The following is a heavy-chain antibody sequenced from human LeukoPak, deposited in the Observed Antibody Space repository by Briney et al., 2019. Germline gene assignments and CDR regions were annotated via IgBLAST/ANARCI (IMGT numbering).Heavy chain of an antibody. CDR2: IFYVGSS. V-gene: IGHV4-39*01. D-gene: IGHD2-2*01. CDR3: ARLSSWFDP. CDR1: SGSIRNSNYY. Sequence: PSETLSLTCTVSSGSIRNSNYYWGWIRQPPGKGLEWIGSIFYVGSSDYNPSLKSRVTISVDTSKNQFSLKLSSVTAADTAVYYCARLSSWFDPWGQGTLVTVSS. J-gene: IGHJ5*02.